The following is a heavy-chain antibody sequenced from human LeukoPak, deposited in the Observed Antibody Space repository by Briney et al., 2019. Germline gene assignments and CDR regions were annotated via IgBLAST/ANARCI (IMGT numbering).Heavy chain of an antibody. CDR1: GGSISSYY. D-gene: IGHD3-9*01. J-gene: IGHJ4*02. CDR2: IYYSGST. V-gene: IGHV4-59*08. Sequence: KPSETLSLTCTVSGGSISSYYWSWIRQPPGKGLEWIGYIYYSGSTNYNPSLKSRVTISVDTSKNQFSLKLSSVTAADTAVYYCARLDILTVYLGYWGQGTLVTVSS. CDR3: ARLDILTVYLGY.